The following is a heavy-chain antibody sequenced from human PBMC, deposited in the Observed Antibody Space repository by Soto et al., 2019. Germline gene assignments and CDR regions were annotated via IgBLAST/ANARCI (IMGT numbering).Heavy chain of an antibody. CDR2: IYYSGST. CDR3: ARDQGYIWGSYRYSACAFDI. D-gene: IGHD3-16*02. J-gene: IGHJ3*02. Sequence: QVQLQESGPGLVKPSQTLSLTCTVSGGSISSGGYYWSWIRQHPGKGLEWIGYIYYSGSTYYNPSLKSRVTITVDTSKNQFSLKLSSVTAADTAVYYCARDQGYIWGSYRYSACAFDIWGQGTMVTVSS. CDR1: GGSISSGGYY. V-gene: IGHV4-31*03.